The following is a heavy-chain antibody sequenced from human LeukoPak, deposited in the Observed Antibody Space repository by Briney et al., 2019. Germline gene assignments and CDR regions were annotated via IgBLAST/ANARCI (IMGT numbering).Heavy chain of an antibody. J-gene: IGHJ4*02. CDR3: ARGIYYFDY. CDR1: GYTFTSYG. CDR2: ISAYNGNT. V-gene: IGHV1-18*01. Sequence: ASXXVSCKASGYTFTSYGISWVRQAPGQGLEWMGWISAYNGNTNYAQKLQGRVTMTRDTSTSTVYMELSSLRSEDTAVYYCARGIYYFDYWGQGTLVTVSS.